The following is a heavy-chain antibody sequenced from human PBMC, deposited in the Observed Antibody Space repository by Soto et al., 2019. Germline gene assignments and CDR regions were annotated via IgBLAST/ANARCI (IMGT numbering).Heavy chain of an antibody. CDR1: GYSISSGYY. D-gene: IGHD6-19*01. Sequence: SETLSLTCAVSGYSISSGYYWGWIRQPPGKGLEWIGSIYHSGSTYYNPSLKSRVTISVDTSKNQFSLKLSSVTAADTAVYYCASTPVAGTGFLFDYWGQGTLVTAPQ. J-gene: IGHJ4*02. CDR3: ASTPVAGTGFLFDY. CDR2: IYHSGST. V-gene: IGHV4-38-2*01.